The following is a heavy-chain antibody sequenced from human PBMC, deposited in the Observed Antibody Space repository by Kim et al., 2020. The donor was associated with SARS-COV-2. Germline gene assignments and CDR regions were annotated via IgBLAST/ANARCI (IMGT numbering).Heavy chain of an antibody. Sequence: DRFTISRDNAKNALYLQMNSLRAEDTAVYYCARGADSSGYYYYYYYGMDVWGQGTTVTVSS. J-gene: IGHJ6*02. V-gene: IGHV3-48*03. CDR3: ARGADSSGYYYYYYYGMDV. D-gene: IGHD3-22*01.